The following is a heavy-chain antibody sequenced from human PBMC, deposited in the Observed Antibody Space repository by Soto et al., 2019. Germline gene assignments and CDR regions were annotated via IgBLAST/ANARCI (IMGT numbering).Heavy chain of an antibody. CDR2: ISSSGSII. D-gene: IGHD3-22*01. V-gene: IGHV3-11*01. CDR3: ATDLRYYDSDRYFDY. J-gene: IGHJ4*02. CDR1: GFTFSDYY. Sequence: GGSLRLSCAASGFTFSDYYRSWIRQAPGKGLEWVSYISSSGSIIYYADSVKGRFTISRDNAKNSLYLQMSSLRAEETAVYYCATDLRYYDSDRYFDYWGQGTLVTVSS.